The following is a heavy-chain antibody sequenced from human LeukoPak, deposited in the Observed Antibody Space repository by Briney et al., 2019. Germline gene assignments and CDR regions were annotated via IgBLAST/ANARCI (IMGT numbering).Heavy chain of an antibody. CDR3: ARENVEMATIAPYYFDY. V-gene: IGHV3-74*01. Sequence: GGSLRLSCAASGFTFSSYWMHSVRPDPGKGLVLVSRITSEGSDTVYADSVKSRFTISRDNAKNTLCLQMNSLRAEDTAVYYCARENVEMATIAPYYFDYWGQGTLVTVSS. CDR1: GFTFSSYW. D-gene: IGHD5-24*01. J-gene: IGHJ4*02. CDR2: ITSEGSDT.